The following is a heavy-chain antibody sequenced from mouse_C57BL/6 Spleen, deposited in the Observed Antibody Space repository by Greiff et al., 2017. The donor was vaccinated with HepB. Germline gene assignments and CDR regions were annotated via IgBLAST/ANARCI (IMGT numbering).Heavy chain of an antibody. CDR3: ARRDDYYGSDY. Sequence: QVQLQQPGAELVKPGASVKLSCKASGYTFTSYWMHWVKQRPGQGLEWIGMIYPNSGSTNYNEKFKSKATLTVDKSSSTAYMQLSSLTSEDSAVYYCARRDDYYGSDYWGQGTTLTVSS. CDR1: GYTFTSYW. CDR2: IYPNSGST. V-gene: IGHV1-64*01. D-gene: IGHD1-1*01. J-gene: IGHJ2*01.